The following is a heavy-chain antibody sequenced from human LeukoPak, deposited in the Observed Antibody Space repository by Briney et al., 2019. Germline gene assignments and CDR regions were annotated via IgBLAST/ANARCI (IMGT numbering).Heavy chain of an antibody. D-gene: IGHD3-3*01. Sequence: SETLSLTCAVYGGSFSGYYWSWIRQPPGKGLEWIGEINHSGSTNYNPSLKSRVTISVDTSKNQFSLKLSSVTAADTAVYYCARDYDFWRGHYYYYMDVWGKGTTVTGSS. CDR2: INHSGST. V-gene: IGHV4-34*01. CDR1: GGSFSGYY. CDR3: ARDYDFWRGHYYYYMDV. J-gene: IGHJ6*03.